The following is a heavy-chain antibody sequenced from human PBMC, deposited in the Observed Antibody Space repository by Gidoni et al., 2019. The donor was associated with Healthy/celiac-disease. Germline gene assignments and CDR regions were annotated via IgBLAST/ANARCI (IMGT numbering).Heavy chain of an antibody. CDR1: GGSIRSSSYY. CDR2: IYYSGST. Sequence: QLQLHASGPGLVKPSETLSLTCTVSGGSIRSSSYYWGWIRQPPGKGLEWIGSIYYSGSTYYNPSLKSRVTISVDTSKNQCSLKLSAVTAADTAVYYCARWPYIVGATNAFDIWGQGTMVTVSS. D-gene: IGHD1-26*01. V-gene: IGHV4-39*01. J-gene: IGHJ3*02. CDR3: ARWPYIVGATNAFDI.